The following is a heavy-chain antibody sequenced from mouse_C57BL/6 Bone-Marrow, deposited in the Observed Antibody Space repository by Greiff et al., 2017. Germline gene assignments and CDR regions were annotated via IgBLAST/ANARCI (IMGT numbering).Heavy chain of an antibody. D-gene: IGHD2-4*01. CDR1: GFSLTSYG. Sequence: QVQLQQSGPGLVQPSQSLSITCTVSGFSLTSYGVHWVRQSPGKGLEWLGVIWSGGSTDYNAAFISRLSISKDNSKSQVFFKMNSLQADDTAIYYCARRGDYDYDGANAMDYWGQGTSVTVSS. V-gene: IGHV2-2*01. CDR2: IWSGGST. CDR3: ARRGDYDYDGANAMDY. J-gene: IGHJ4*01.